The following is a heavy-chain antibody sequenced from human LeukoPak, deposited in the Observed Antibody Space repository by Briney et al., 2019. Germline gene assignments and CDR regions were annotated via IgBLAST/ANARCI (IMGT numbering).Heavy chain of an antibody. J-gene: IGHJ4*02. D-gene: IGHD6-6*01. CDR1: GGTFSSYA. Sequence: GASVKFSCKASGGTFSSYAISWVRQAPGQGLEWMGGIIPIFGTANYAQKFQGRVTITTDESTSTAYMELSSLRSEDTAVYYCATPSSSFTFDYWGQGTLVTVSS. CDR2: IIPIFGTA. CDR3: ATPSSSFTFDY. V-gene: IGHV1-69*05.